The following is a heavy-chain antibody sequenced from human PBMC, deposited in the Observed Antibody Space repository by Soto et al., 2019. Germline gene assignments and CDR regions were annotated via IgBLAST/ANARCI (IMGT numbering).Heavy chain of an antibody. Sequence: EVQLLESGGGLVQPGRSLRLSCAASGFTFSSYAMSWVRQAPGQGLEWVSAISDSGGSTYYADSVKGRFTISRDNSKNTLYLQMNSLRAEDTAVYYCANGRATVVTIFDYWGQGALVTVSS. V-gene: IGHV3-23*01. CDR2: ISDSGGST. CDR1: GFTFSSYA. CDR3: ANGRATVVTIFDY. J-gene: IGHJ4*02. D-gene: IGHD4-17*01.